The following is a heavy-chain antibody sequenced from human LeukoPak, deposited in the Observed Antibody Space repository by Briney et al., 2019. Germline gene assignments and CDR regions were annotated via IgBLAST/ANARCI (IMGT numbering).Heavy chain of an antibody. CDR2: ISYNGRNK. CDR1: GFTFSSYA. CDR3: ARDGCGDSADYYFDY. Sequence: GGSLRLSCAASGFTFSSYAMHWVRQAPGKGLEWVAVISYNGRNKYSADSVKGRFTISRDNSKNTLYLQMNSLRAEDTAVYYCARDGCGDSADYYFDYWGQGTLVTVSS. D-gene: IGHD2-21*02. V-gene: IGHV3-30*04. J-gene: IGHJ4*02.